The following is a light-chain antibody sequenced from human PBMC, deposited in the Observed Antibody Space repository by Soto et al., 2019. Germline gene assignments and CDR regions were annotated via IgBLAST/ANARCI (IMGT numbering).Light chain of an antibody. J-gene: IGKJ5*01. Sequence: EIALTQSPATLSLSPGERATLSCRASQSVSSYLAWYQQKPGQAPRLLIYDASNRATGVPARFSGSGSGTDFTLTISSLEPEDFAVYYCQQCGSSSTFGQGTRLEIK. CDR3: QQCGSSST. CDR2: DAS. V-gene: IGKV3-11*01. CDR1: QSVSSY.